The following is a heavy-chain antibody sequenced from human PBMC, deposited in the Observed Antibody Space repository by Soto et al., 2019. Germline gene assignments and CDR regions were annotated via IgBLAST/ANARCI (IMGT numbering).Heavy chain of an antibody. Sequence: EVQLVESGGGLVKPGGSLRLSCAASGFTFSSYSMNWVRQAPGKGLEWVSSISSSSSYIYYADSVKGRVTISRDNAKNHLYVQMNNLRAEDTAEYSCARGVRSLAASGAFDNWGQGTKVTVSS. V-gene: IGHV3-21*01. CDR2: ISSSSSYI. CDR1: GFTFSSYS. D-gene: IGHD1-26*01. J-gene: IGHJ3*02. CDR3: ARGVRSLAASGAFDN.